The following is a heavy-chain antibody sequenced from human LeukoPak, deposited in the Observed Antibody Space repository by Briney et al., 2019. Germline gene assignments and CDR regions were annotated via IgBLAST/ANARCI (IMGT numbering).Heavy chain of an antibody. Sequence: GGSLRLSCAASGFTFSNAWMSWVRQAPGKGLEWVSSISTSSNIYYADSVKGRFTVSRDNAKNSVYLQTNSLRAEDTAVYYCARDRSYVGFDYWGQGTLVTVSS. V-gene: IGHV3-69-1*01. CDR2: ISTSSNI. J-gene: IGHJ4*02. CDR1: GFTFSNAW. D-gene: IGHD4-23*01. CDR3: ARDRSYVGFDY.